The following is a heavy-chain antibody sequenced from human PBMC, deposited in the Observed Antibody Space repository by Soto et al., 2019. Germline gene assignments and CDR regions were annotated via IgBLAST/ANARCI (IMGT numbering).Heavy chain of an antibody. D-gene: IGHD6-13*01. Sequence: ASVKVSCKASGYTFTGYAMNWVRQAPGQRLEWMGWINGGNGDTKYSQRFQDRVTITRDTSANTVYMELSSLTSEDTAIYYCARGPLSLYSAAFRWGRGTPVTVSS. J-gene: IGHJ4*02. CDR3: ARGPLSLYSAAFR. CDR2: INGGNGDT. V-gene: IGHV1-3*01. CDR1: GYTFTGYA.